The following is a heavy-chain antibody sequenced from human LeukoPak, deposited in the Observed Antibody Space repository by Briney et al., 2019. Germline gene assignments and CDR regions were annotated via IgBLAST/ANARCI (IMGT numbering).Heavy chain of an antibody. Sequence: SVKVSCKASGGTFSSYAISWVGQAPGQGLEWMGRIIPILGIANCAQKFQGRVTITADKSTSTAYMELSGLRSEDTAVYYCARDRCSSTSCYGVGNWFDPWGQGTLVTVSS. CDR3: ARDRCSSTSCYGVGNWFDP. V-gene: IGHV1-69*04. CDR1: GGTFSSYA. D-gene: IGHD2-2*01. CDR2: IIPILGIA. J-gene: IGHJ5*02.